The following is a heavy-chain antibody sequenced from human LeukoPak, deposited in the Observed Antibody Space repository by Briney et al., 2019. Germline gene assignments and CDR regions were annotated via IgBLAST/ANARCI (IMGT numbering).Heavy chain of an antibody. CDR3: TRDAWASISMIVVVITLMDY. CDR2: ISYDGSNK. J-gene: IGHJ4*02. Sequence: GGSLRLSCAASGFTFSSYAMHWVRQAPGKGLEWVAVISYDGSNKYYADSVKGRFTISRDNSKNTLYLQMNSLRAEDTAVYYCTRDAWASISMIVVVITLMDYWGQGTLVTVSS. D-gene: IGHD3-22*01. V-gene: IGHV3-30-3*01. CDR1: GFTFSSYA.